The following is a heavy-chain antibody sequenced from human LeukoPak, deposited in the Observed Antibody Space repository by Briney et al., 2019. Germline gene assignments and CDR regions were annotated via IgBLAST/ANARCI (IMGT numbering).Heavy chain of an antibody. CDR3: ARGDFWNGYYNY. J-gene: IGHJ4*02. CDR1: GGSISGYC. D-gene: IGHD3-3*01. Sequence: PSETLSLTCTVSGGSISGYCWSWIRQPPGKRLEWIGRVYTSGSTNYNPSLKSRVTMSVDTSRNQFSLKLTSVTAADTAVYYCARGDFWNGYYNYWGQGTLVTFSS. CDR2: VYTSGST. V-gene: IGHV4-4*07.